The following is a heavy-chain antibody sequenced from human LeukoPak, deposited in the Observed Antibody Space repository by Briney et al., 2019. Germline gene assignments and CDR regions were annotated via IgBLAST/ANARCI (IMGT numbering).Heavy chain of an antibody. CDR2: SRDKVNSYTT. CDR1: GFTFSDHY. CDR3: ARVRGYDSSGYLDY. J-gene: IGHJ4*02. Sequence: GGSLRLSCAASGFTFSDHYMDWVRQDPGKGLEWVGRSRDKVNSYTTEYAASVKGRFAISRDDSKNSLYLQMNSLKIEDTAVYYCARVRGYDSSGYLDYWGQGVLVTVSS. D-gene: IGHD3-22*01. V-gene: IGHV3-72*01.